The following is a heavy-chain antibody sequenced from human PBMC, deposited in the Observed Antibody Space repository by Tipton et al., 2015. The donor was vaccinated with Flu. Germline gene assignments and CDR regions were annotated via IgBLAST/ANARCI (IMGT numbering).Heavy chain of an antibody. CDR3: ARGVQYYDILTGYTAYFDY. CDR1: GGSISSGSYY. Sequence: TLSLTCTVSGGSISSGSYYWSWIRQPAGKGLEWIGRIYTSGSTNYNPSLKSRVTISVDTSKNQFSLKLSSVTAADTAVYYCARGVQYYDILTGYTAYFDYWGQGTLVTVSS. CDR2: IYTSGST. V-gene: IGHV4-61*02. D-gene: IGHD3-9*01. J-gene: IGHJ4*02.